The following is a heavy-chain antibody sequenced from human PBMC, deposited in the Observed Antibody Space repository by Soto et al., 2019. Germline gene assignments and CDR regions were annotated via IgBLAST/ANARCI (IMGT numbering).Heavy chain of an antibody. Sequence: QVQLVESGGGVVQPGRSLRLSCAASGFTFSSYAMHWVRQAPSKGLEWVAVISYDGSNKYYADSVKGRFTISRDNSKNTLYLQMNSLRAEDMDVYYCARDVSSGWYVFDYWGQGTLVIVSS. CDR3: ARDVSSGWYVFDY. CDR1: GFTFSSYA. D-gene: IGHD6-19*01. CDR2: ISYDGSNK. V-gene: IGHV3-30-3*01. J-gene: IGHJ4*02.